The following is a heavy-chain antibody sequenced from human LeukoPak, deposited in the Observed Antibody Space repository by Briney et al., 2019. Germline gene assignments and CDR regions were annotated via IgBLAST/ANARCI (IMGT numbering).Heavy chain of an antibody. CDR1: GYSIRTDYY. CDR3: ARRVWFENFTTYCFDY. D-gene: IGHD3-10*01. J-gene: IGHJ4*02. V-gene: IGHV4-38-2*02. CDR2: IYYSGST. Sequence: PSETLSLTCTVSGYSIRTDYYWGWIRQPPGKGPQWIGNIYYSGSTYYNSSLKSRATISIDTSKNQFSLKVNSVTAADTAVYYCARRVWFENFTTYCFDYWGQGILVTVSS.